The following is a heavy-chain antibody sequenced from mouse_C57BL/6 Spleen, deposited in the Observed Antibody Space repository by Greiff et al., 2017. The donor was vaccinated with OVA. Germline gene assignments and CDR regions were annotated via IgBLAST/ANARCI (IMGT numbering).Heavy chain of an antibody. CDR3: ANPYGNYYAMDY. CDR2: INPNNGGT. J-gene: IGHJ4*01. Sequence: VQLQQSGPELVKPGASVKISCKASGYTFTDYYMNWVKQSHGKSLEWIGDINPNNGGTSYNQKFKGKATLTVDKSSSTAYMELRSLTSEDSAVYYCANPYGNYYAMDYWGQGTSVTVSS. CDR1: GYTFTDYY. V-gene: IGHV1-26*01. D-gene: IGHD1-1*01.